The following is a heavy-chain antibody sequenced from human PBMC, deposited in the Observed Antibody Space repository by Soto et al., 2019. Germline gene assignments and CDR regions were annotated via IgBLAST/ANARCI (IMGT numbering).Heavy chain of an antibody. CDR1: GGCISSYY. CDR2: IYYSGST. V-gene: IGHV4-59*01. Sequence: SETVSLTCTVSGGCISSYYWSWIRQPPGKGLEWIGYIYYSGSTNYNPSLKSRVTISVDTSKNQFSLKLSSVTAADTAVYYCARSMTTVVTLDYWGQGTLVTVSS. D-gene: IGHD4-17*01. J-gene: IGHJ4*02. CDR3: ARSMTTVVTLDY.